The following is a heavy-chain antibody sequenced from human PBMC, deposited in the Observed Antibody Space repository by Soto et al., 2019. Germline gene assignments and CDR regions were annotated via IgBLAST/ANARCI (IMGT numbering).Heavy chain of an antibody. V-gene: IGHV4-59*01. D-gene: IGHD2-15*01. CDR3: ARDGGYCSGGSCYWVPGVV. CDR2: IYYSGST. CDR1: GGSISSYY. Sequence: SETLSLTCTVSGGSISSYYWSWIRQPPGKGLEWIGYIYYSGSTNYNPSLKSRVTISVDTSKNQFSLKLSSVTAADTAVYYCARDGGYCSGGSCYWVPGVVWGQGTTVTVS. J-gene: IGHJ6*02.